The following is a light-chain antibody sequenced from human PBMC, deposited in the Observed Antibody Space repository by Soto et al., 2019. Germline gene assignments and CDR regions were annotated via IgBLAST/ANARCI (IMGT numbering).Light chain of an antibody. CDR3: QQRSNWPLT. Sequence: ILFTQSPATLSFSPGGRATLSFRATQSVSSYLAWYQQKPGQAPRLLIYDASTRATGIPARFSGSGSGTDFTLTISSLEPEDFAVYYCQQRSNWPLTFGGGTKVDIK. CDR1: QSVSSY. CDR2: DAS. V-gene: IGKV3-11*01. J-gene: IGKJ4*01.